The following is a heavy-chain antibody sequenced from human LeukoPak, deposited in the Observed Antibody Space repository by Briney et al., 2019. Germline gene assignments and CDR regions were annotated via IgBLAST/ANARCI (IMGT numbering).Heavy chain of an antibody. CDR3: ARGPFYYGSGSYLWFDP. J-gene: IGHJ5*02. V-gene: IGHV1-2*02. CDR1: GYTFTGYY. D-gene: IGHD3-10*01. CDR2: SNPNSGGT. Sequence: RGASVKASCKASGYTFTGYYMHWVRQSPGQGLECMGWSNPNSGGTNYAQKFQGRVTMTRDTSISTAYMELSRLRSDDTAVYYCARGPFYYGSGSYLWFDPWGQGTLVTVSS.